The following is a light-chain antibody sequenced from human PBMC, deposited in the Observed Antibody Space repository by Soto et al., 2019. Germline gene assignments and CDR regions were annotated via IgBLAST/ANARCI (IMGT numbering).Light chain of an antibody. V-gene: IGKV3-20*01. CDR1: QSVSSSY. Sequence: EIVLTQSPGTLSLSPGERATLSCRASQSVSSSYLAWYQQKPGQAPRLLIYGASSRATSIPHRFSGSGSGTAFTLTISRLEPEDFPVYDCQQYGITFGQGTKLEVK. J-gene: IGKJ2*01. CDR2: GAS. CDR3: QQYGIT.